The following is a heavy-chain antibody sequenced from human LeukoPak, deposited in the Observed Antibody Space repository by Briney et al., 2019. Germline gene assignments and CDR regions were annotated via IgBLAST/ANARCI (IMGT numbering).Heavy chain of an antibody. CDR2: INPNSGGT. Sequence: ASVKVSCKASGYTFTGYYMHWVRQAPGQGLEWMGWINPNSGGTNYAQKFQGRVTMTRDTSISTAYMELSRLRSDDTAVYYCARDLGTVGVNHRFDYWGQGTLVTVSS. CDR3: ARDLGTVGVNHRFDY. D-gene: IGHD1-26*01. J-gene: IGHJ4*02. V-gene: IGHV1-2*02. CDR1: GYTFTGYY.